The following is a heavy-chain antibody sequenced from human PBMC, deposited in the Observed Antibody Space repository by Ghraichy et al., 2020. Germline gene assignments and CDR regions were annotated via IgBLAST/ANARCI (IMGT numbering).Heavy chain of an antibody. D-gene: IGHD3-3*01. V-gene: IGHV3-23*01. CDR1: GFTFSSYA. J-gene: IGHJ6*02. Sequence: GGSLRLSCAASGFTFSSYAMGWVRQAPGKGLEWVSAISGSGGSTYYADSVKGRFTISRDNSKNTLYLQMNSLRAEDTAVYYCANAPTLSGDYDLIGYYYYYGMDVWGQGTTVTVSS. CDR2: ISGSGGST. CDR3: ANAPTLSGDYDLIGYYYYYGMDV.